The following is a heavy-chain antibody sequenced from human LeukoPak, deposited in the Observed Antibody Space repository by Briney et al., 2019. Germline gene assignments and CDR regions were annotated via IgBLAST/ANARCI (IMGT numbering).Heavy chain of an antibody. CDR1: GFIFSKYW. CDR2: IKQDGSEK. CDR3: ARDHGDNLWSGYLD. D-gene: IGHD3-3*01. J-gene: IGHJ4*02. Sequence: GGSLRLSCAASGFIFSKYWMSWVRQAPGKGLEWVANIKQDGSEKYYVDSVTGRFTISRDNAKNSLYLQTSSLRAEDTAVYYCARDHGDNLWSGYLDWGQGTLVTVSS. V-gene: IGHV3-7*03.